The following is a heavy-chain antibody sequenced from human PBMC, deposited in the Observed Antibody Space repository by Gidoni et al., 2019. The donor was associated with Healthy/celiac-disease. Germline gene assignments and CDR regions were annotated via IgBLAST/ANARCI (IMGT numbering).Heavy chain of an antibody. CDR2: IKSKTDGGTT. CDR3: TTGDFGVVIMGDPYFDY. Sequence: EVQLVEAGGGLVQPGGSLRLSCAASGLTFGNAWMSWGRQAPGKGLEWVGRIKSKTDGGTTDYAAPVKGRFTISRDDSKNTLYLQMNSLKTEDTAVYYCTTGDFGVVIMGDPYFDYWGQGTLVTVSS. V-gene: IGHV3-15*01. CDR1: GLTFGNAW. D-gene: IGHD3-3*01. J-gene: IGHJ4*02.